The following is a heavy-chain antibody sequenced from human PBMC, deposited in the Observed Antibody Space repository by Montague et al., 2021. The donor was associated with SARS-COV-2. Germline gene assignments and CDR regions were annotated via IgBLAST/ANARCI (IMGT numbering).Heavy chain of an antibody. D-gene: IGHD5-24*01. V-gene: IGHV4-59*01. CDR3: AREDRWNWFDP. Sequence: SETLSLTCAVYGGPFSGYYWNWVRQPPGKGLEWIGYIYYRGSTNYNPSLETRVTISVDPSKNQFSLKLSSVTAADTAVYYCAREDRWNWFDPWGQGTLVIVSS. CDR2: IYYRGST. J-gene: IGHJ5*02. CDR1: GGPFSGYY.